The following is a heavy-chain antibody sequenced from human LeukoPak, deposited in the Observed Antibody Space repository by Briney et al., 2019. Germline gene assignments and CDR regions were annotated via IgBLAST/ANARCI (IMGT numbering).Heavy chain of an antibody. V-gene: IGHV3-48*03. CDR1: GFTFSNFE. D-gene: IGHD1-26*01. J-gene: IGHJ3*02. CDR2: IGSSGSII. CDR3: ARGRVGALLRALDI. Sequence: PGGSLRLSCAASGFTFSNFEMNWVRQAPGKGLEWLSYIGSSGSIIYYAGSVRGRFTISRDDSRSTVFLQMNSLRAEDTAVYYCARGRVGALLRALDIWGQGTLVAVSS.